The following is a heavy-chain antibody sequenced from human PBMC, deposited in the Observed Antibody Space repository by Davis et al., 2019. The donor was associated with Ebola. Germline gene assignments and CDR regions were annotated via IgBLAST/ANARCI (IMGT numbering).Heavy chain of an antibody. CDR2: VYYRGST. CDR3: ARASTGRIRYDFWSN. CDR1: GGALISYH. V-gene: IGHV4-59*01. J-gene: IGHJ4*02. D-gene: IGHD3-3*01. Sequence: MPSETLSLTCTVSGGALISYHWSWIRQPPGKGLEWIGYVYYRGSTNYNPSLKNRVTISVDTSKNQFSLTLSSVSAADTAMYYCARASTGRIRYDFWSNWGQGTLVTVSS.